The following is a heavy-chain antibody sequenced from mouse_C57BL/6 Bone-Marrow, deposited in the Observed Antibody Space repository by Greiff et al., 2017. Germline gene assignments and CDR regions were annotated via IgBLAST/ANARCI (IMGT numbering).Heavy chain of an antibody. CDR3: ASQARSTFYVDY. J-gene: IGHJ2*01. CDR2: IDPSDSYT. CDR1: GYTFTSYW. D-gene: IGHD2-1*01. V-gene: IGHV1-69*01. Sequence: QVQLKQPGAELVMPGASVKLSCKASGYTFTSYWMHWVKQRPGQGLEWIGDIDPSDSYTNYNQKFKGKSTLTVDKSSSTAYMQLSSLTSEDSAVYYCASQARSTFYVDYWGQGTTLTVSS.